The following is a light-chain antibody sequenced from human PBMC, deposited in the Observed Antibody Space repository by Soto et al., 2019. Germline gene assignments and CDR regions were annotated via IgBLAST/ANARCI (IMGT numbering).Light chain of an antibody. V-gene: IGLV2-11*01. J-gene: IGLJ1*01. CDR2: DVT. Sequence: QSALAQPRSVSGSPGQSVTISCTGTSSVVNDYNYVSWYQQHPGKAPKLIIYDVTKRPSGVPDRFSGSKSGNTASLTISGLQAEDEADYYCCSYAGSYSYVFGTGTKVTVL. CDR3: CSYAGSYSYV. CDR1: SSVVNDYNY.